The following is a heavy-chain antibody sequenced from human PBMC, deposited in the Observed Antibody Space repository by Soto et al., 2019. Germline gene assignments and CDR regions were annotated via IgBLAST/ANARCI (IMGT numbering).Heavy chain of an antibody. D-gene: IGHD2-2*01. J-gene: IGHJ5*02. Sequence: QVQLQESGPGLVKPSETLSLTCTVSGGSISSYYWSWIRQPPGKGLEWIGYIYYSGSTNYNPSLKSRVTISVDTSKNQFSLKLSSVTAADTAVYYCARDMRRPNNWFDPWGQGTLVTVSS. V-gene: IGHV4-59*01. CDR2: IYYSGST. CDR3: ARDMRRPNNWFDP. CDR1: GGSISSYY.